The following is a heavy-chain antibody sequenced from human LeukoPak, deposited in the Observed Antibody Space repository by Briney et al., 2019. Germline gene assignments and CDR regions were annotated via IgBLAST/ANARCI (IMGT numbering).Heavy chain of an antibody. CDR1: GFTFNDYY. CDR2: INIGGTNT. V-gene: IGHV3-11*01. CDR3: ATDGAGFDT. J-gene: IGHJ5*02. Sequence: PGGSLRLSCAASGFTFNDYYMSWIRQAPGKGLEWLSYINIGGTNTHYADSVKGRFAISRDNAKKSLYLEMNNLRAEDTAVYYCATDGAGFDTWGQGVLVTVSS.